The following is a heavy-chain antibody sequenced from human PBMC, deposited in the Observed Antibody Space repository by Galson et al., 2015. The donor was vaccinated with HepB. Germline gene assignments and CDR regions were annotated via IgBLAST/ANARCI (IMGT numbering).Heavy chain of an antibody. CDR1: GYTSTYRY. CDR2: ITPFNGNT. CDR3: ASSLPYDSSGSPTFDY. J-gene: IGHJ4*02. V-gene: IGHV1-45*02. D-gene: IGHD3-22*01. Sequence: SVKVSCKASGYTSTYRYLHWVRQAPGQALEWMGWITPFNGNTNYAQKFQDRVTITRDRSMSTAYMELSSLRSEDTAMYYCASSLPYDSSGSPTFDYWGQGTLVTVSS.